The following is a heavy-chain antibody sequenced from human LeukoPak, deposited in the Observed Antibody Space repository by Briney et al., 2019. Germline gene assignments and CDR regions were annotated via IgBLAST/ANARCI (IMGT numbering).Heavy chain of an antibody. CDR1: GYTFTSYG. J-gene: IGHJ3*02. CDR2: ISAYNGNT. D-gene: IGHD3-16*02. V-gene: IGHV1-18*01. CDR3: ARANMITFGGVIVLDAFDI. Sequence: GASVKVSCKASGYTFTSYGISWVRQAPGQGLEWMGWISAYNGNTNYAQKLQGRVTMTPDTSTSTAYMELRSLRSDDTAVYYCARANMITFGGVIVLDAFDIWGQGTMVTVSS.